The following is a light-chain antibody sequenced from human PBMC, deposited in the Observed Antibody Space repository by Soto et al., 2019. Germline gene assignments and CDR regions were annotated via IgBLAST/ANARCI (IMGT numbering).Light chain of an antibody. J-gene: IGLJ2*01. CDR1: SSDVGGYNY. Sequence: QSVLTQPRSVSGSPGQSVTISCTGTSSDVGGYNYVSWYQQHPGKAPKLMIYDVSKRPSGVPDRFSGSKSGNTASLTISGLQAEDEADYYCCSYAGIYHLICGGGTKVTV. CDR2: DVS. CDR3: CSYAGIYHLI. V-gene: IGLV2-11*01.